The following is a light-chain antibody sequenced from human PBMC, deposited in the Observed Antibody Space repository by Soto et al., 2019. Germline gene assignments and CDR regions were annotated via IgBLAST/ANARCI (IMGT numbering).Light chain of an antibody. CDR1: QSVTSNY. CDR2: GAS. CDR3: QQYGTSPLT. J-gene: IGKJ1*01. Sequence: EVELTQSPGTLSLSPGDTATLSCGASQSVTSNYLAWYQQKAGQPPRLLIYGASTRASGIPDRFSGSGSGTGFTLTIDRLEPEDFAVYYCQQYGTSPLTFGRGTKVEIK. V-gene: IGKV3-20*01.